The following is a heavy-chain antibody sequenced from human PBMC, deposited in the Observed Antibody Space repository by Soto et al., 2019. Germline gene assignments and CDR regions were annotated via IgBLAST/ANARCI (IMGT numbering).Heavy chain of an antibody. V-gene: IGHV3-9*01. CDR1: GFTFDDYA. CDR3: AKDNSDSGWTGNFDY. J-gene: IGHJ4*02. CDR2: ISWNSGSI. Sequence: GGSLRLSCAASGFTFDDYAMHWVRQAPGKGLEWVSGISWNSGSIGYADSVKGRFTISRDNAKNSLYLQMNSLRAEDTALYYCAKDNSDSGWTGNFDYWGQGTLVTVSS. D-gene: IGHD6-19*01.